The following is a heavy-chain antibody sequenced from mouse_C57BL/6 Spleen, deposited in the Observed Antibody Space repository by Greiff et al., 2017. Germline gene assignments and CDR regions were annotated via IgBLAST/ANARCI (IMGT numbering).Heavy chain of an antibody. CDR2: ISSGGSYT. CDR3: ARPQLNYFDY. CDR1: GFTFSSYG. V-gene: IGHV5-6*01. Sequence: EVKLQESGGDSVKPGGSLKLSCAASGFTFSSYGMSWVRQTPDKRLEWVATISSGGSYTYYPDSVKGRFTISRDNAKNTLYLQMSSLKSEDTAMYYCARPQLNYFDYWGQGTTLTVSS. J-gene: IGHJ2*01.